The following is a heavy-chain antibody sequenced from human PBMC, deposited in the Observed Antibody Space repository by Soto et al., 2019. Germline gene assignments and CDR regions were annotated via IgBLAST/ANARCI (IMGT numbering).Heavy chain of an antibody. V-gene: IGHV3-7*01. J-gene: IGHJ4*02. D-gene: IGHD3-10*01. Sequence: GGSLRLSCAASGFTFSSYWMTWVRQAPGKGLEWVANIKQDGSEKYYVDSVEGRFTISRDNAKNLLYLQMNSLRAEDTAVYYCTSRLWFGELLRLKSVDYWGQGTLVTVS. CDR1: GFTFSSYW. CDR3: TSRLWFGELLRLKSVDY. CDR2: IKQDGSEK.